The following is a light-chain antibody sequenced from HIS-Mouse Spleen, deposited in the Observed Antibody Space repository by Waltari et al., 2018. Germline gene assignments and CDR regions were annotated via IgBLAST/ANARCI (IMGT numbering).Light chain of an antibody. CDR2: EDS. CDR3: YSTDSSGNHRI. J-gene: IGLJ1*01. V-gene: IGLV3-10*01. Sequence: SYELTQPPSVSVSPGQPARITCSGAALPKKYAYWYQQKSGQAPVLVIYEDSKRPSGIPERFSGSSSGTMATLTISGAQVEDEADYYCYSTDSSGNHRIFGTGTKVTVL. CDR1: ALPKKY.